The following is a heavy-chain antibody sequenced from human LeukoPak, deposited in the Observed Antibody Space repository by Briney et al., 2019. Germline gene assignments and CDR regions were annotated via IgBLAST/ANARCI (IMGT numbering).Heavy chain of an antibody. D-gene: IGHD3-22*01. CDR2: IYYRGNT. CDR1: GGSISGYY. V-gene: IGHV4-59*08. Sequence: SETLSLTCTVSGGSISGYYWSWIRQPPGKGLEWIGYIYYRGNTKYNPSLKSRVTISLDTSKNQFSLKLSSVTAADMAVYYCVRQDFFDSSGYLGVNYWGQGALVTVSS. CDR3: VRQDFFDSSGYLGVNY. J-gene: IGHJ4*02.